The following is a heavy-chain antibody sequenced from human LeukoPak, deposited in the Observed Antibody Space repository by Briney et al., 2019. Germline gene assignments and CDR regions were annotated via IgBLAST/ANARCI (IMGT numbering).Heavy chain of an antibody. Sequence: GGSLRLSCAASGFTFSSYWMNWVRQAPGKGLEWVANIKQDGSEKYYVDSVKGRFTISRDNAKNSLYLQMNSLRAEDTAVYYCARYYYDSSGYYSYAFDIWGQGTMVTVSS. CDR1: GFTFSSYW. CDR2: IKQDGSEK. V-gene: IGHV3-7*01. CDR3: ARYYYDSSGYYSYAFDI. J-gene: IGHJ3*02. D-gene: IGHD3-22*01.